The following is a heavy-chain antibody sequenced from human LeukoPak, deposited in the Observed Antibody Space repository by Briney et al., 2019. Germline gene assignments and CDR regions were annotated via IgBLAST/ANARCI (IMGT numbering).Heavy chain of an antibody. J-gene: IGHJ4*02. CDR3: ARLRRYDFWSGYERGIDY. V-gene: IGHV4-59*12. CDR2: IYYSGST. D-gene: IGHD3-3*01. Sequence: SETLSLTCTVSGGSISSYYWSWIRQPPGKGLDWIGYIYYSGSTNYNPSLKSRVTISVDTSKNQFSLKLSSVTAADTAVYYCARLRRYDFWSGYERGIDYWGQGTLVTVSS. CDR1: GGSISSYY.